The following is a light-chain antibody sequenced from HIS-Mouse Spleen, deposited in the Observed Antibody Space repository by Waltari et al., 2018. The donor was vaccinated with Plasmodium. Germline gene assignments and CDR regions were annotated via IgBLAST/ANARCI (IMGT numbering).Light chain of an antibody. Sequence: VLTQSPATLSLSPGERATLSCRASQSVSSYLAWSQQKPGQAPRPLIYDASNRATGIPARCSGSGSGTDFTLTISSLEPEDFAVYYCQQRSNWPITFGQGTRLEIK. CDR3: QQRSNWPIT. V-gene: IGKV3-11*01. CDR1: QSVSSY. CDR2: DAS. J-gene: IGKJ5*01.